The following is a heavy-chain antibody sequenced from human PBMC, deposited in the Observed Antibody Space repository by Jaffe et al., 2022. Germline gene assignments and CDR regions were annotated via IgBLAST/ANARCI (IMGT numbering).Heavy chain of an antibody. Sequence: QVQLVQSGAEVKKPGASVKVSCKASGYTFTGYYMHWVRQAPGQGLEWMGRINPNSGGTDYAQKFQGRVTMTRDTSITTVYMELSRLSSDDTAVYYCARDYYYYERNLPFDYWGQGILVTVSS. CDR3: ARDYYYYERNLPFDY. V-gene: IGHV1-2*06. CDR1: GYTFTGYY. D-gene: IGHD3-22*01. CDR2: INPNSGGT. J-gene: IGHJ4*02.